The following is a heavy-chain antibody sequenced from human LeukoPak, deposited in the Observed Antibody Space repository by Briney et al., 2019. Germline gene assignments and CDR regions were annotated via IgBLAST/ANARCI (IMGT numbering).Heavy chain of an antibody. CDR1: GGSISSSSYY. Sequence: SETLSLTCTVSGGSISSSSYYWGWIRQPPGKGLEWIGSIYYSGSTYYNPSLKSRVTISVDTSKNQFSLKLSSVTAADTAVYYCASQYSYDYYYYYYGMDVWGQGTTVTVSS. J-gene: IGHJ6*02. D-gene: IGHD5-18*01. V-gene: IGHV4-39*01. CDR2: IYYSGST. CDR3: ASQYSYDYYYYYYGMDV.